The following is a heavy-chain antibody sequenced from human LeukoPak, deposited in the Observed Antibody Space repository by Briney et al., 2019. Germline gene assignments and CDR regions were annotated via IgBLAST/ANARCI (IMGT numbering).Heavy chain of an antibody. J-gene: IGHJ4*02. CDR2: ISGSGGST. V-gene: IGHV3-23*01. CDR3: AKGDRSGSYSYFDY. D-gene: IGHD1-26*01. Sequence: GGSLRLSCAASGFTFSSYAMSWVRQAPGKGLGWVSAISGSGGSTYYADSVKGRFTISRDNSKNTLYLQMNSLRAEDTAVYYCAKGDRSGSYSYFDYWGQGTLVTVSS. CDR1: GFTFSSYA.